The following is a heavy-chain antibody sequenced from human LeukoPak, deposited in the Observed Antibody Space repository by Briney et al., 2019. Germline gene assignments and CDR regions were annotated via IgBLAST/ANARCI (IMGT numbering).Heavy chain of an antibody. CDR1: GGSISSDNYH. V-gene: IGHV4-61*02. D-gene: IGHD3-10*01. Sequence: NPSETLSLTCTVSGGSISSDNYHWSWIRQPAGKGLEWIGRIYTSGNTNYNPSLKSRVTISLDTSNNQFSLKLSSVTAADTAVYYCARSMVRGLITGVCDYWGQGTLVTVPS. CDR2: IYTSGNT. CDR3: ARSMVRGLITGVCDY. J-gene: IGHJ4*02.